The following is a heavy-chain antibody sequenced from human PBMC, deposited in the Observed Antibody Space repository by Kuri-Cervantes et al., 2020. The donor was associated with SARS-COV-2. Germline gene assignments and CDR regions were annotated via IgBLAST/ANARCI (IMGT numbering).Heavy chain of an antibody. V-gene: IGHV3-7*01. J-gene: IGHJ4*02. D-gene: IGHD3-3*01. CDR2: IKQDGSEK. CDR1: GFTFSSYW. Sequence: GGSLRLSCAASGFTFSSYWMSWVRQAPGKGLEWVANIKQDGSEKYYADSVKGRFTISRDNSKNTLYLQMNSLRAEDTAVYYCARDQDDFWSGYRLTFDYWGQGTLVTVSS. CDR3: ARDQDDFWSGYRLTFDY.